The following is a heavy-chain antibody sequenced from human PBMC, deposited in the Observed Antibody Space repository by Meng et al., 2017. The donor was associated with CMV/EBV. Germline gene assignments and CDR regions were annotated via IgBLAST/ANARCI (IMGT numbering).Heavy chain of an antibody. CDR2: IYYSGST. CDR3: ARVRGDIVVVPATNWFDP. V-gene: IGHV4-61*01. D-gene: IGHD2-2*01. J-gene: IGHJ5*02. CDR1: SVSSGSYY. Sequence: SVSSGSYYWSWIRQPPGKGLEWIGYIYYSGSTNYNPSLKSRVTISVDTSKNQFSLKLSSVTAADTAVYYCARVRGDIVVVPATNWFDPRGQGTLVTVSS.